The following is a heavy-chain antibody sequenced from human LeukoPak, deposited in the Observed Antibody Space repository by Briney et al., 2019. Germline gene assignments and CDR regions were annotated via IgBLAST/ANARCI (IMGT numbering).Heavy chain of an antibody. Sequence: ASVRVSCKASGYTFTGYYIHWVRQAPGQGLEWMGWINPNTDATDSAQKFRGRVTVTRDTSISTAYMELSSLSSVDTAVYYCARDSGSSQYYNYYMDVWGKGTTVTVSS. V-gene: IGHV1-2*02. CDR1: GYTFTGYY. D-gene: IGHD6-19*01. CDR3: ARDSGSSQYYNYYMDV. CDR2: INPNTDAT. J-gene: IGHJ6*03.